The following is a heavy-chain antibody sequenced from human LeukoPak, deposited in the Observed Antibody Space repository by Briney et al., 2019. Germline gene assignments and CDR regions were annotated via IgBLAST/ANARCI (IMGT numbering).Heavy chain of an antibody. V-gene: IGHV3-23*01. D-gene: IGHD3-22*01. CDR2: ISGSGSTT. Sequence: GGSLRLSCSASGFIFSTYGMSWVRQAPGKGLEWVISISGSGSTTFYADSVKGRFTISRDNSKNTLYLQMNSLRAEDTAVYYCAKGYYDSSGYSAFDYWGQGTLVTVSS. CDR3: AKGYYDSSGYSAFDY. J-gene: IGHJ4*02. CDR1: GFIFSTYG.